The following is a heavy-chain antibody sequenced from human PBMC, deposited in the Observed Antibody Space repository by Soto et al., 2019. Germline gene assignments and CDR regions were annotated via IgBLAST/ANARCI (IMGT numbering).Heavy chain of an antibody. CDR2: TRNKPNSYIT. Sequence: PGGSLRLSCAATGFTFSDYYMDWVRQAPGKGLEWVGRTRNKPNSYITEYAASVKGRFTISRDDSKNSLFLQMNSLKTEDTAVYYCARVAYSNGWYFDYWGQGTLVTVSS. D-gene: IGHD6-19*01. V-gene: IGHV3-72*01. CDR1: GFTFSDYY. CDR3: ARVAYSNGWYFDY. J-gene: IGHJ4*02.